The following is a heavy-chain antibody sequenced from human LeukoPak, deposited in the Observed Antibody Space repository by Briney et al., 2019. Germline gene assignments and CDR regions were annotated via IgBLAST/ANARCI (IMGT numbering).Heavy chain of an antibody. Sequence: PGGSLRLSCAASGFTFSSYFMSWVRQAPGKGLEWVSSISGSGGKTYYTDSVKGRFTISRDNSKNMLYLQMNSLRAEDTAVYYCAKGPRGVRGVTNQLDYWGQGTLVTVSS. J-gene: IGHJ4*02. D-gene: IGHD3-10*01. CDR3: AKGPRGVRGVTNQLDY. CDR1: GFTFSSYF. V-gene: IGHV3-23*01. CDR2: ISGSGGKT.